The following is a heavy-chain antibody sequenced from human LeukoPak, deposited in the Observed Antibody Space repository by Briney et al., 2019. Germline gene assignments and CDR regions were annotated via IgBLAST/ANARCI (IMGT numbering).Heavy chain of an antibody. CDR3: ASGRGFDP. J-gene: IGHJ5*02. CDR2: ISYDGSNK. CDR1: GFTFSSYA. V-gene: IGHV3-30*14. Sequence: GGSLRLSCAASGFTFSSYAMHWVRQAPGKGLEWVAVISYDGSNKYYADSVKGRFTISRDNSKNTVHLQMNSLRAEDTAVYYCASGRGFDPWGQGTLVTVSS.